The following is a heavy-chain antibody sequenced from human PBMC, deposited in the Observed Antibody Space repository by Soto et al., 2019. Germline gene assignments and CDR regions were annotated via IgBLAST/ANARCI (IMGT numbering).Heavy chain of an antibody. D-gene: IGHD5-12*01. Sequence: GASVKVSCKASGYTLTTYGITWVRQAPGQGLEWMGWISAYNGNTNYARKLQGRVTMTTDTSTSTAYMELRSLRSDDTAAYYCARYRGNYPDYWGQGTLVTVSS. J-gene: IGHJ4*02. CDR3: ARYRGNYPDY. V-gene: IGHV1-18*04. CDR2: ISAYNGNT. CDR1: GYTLTTYG.